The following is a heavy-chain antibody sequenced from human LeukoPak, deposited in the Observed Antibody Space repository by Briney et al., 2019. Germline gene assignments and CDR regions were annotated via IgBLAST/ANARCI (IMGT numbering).Heavy chain of an antibody. J-gene: IGHJ5*02. CDR3: ARTELRYFDWLSEGWFDP. Sequence: SETLSLTCTVSGGSITNYYWSWIRQPPGKGLEWIGFSYYNGNTNYNPSLKSRVTISVDTSKNQFSLKLSSVTAADTAVYYCARTELRYFDWLSEGWFDPWGQGTLVTVSS. V-gene: IGHV4-59*01. CDR1: GGSITNYY. D-gene: IGHD3-9*01. CDR2: SYYNGNT.